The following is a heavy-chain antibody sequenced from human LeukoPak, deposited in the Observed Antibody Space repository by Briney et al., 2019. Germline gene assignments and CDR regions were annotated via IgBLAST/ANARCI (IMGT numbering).Heavy chain of an antibody. CDR1: GGSISTDAYS. D-gene: IGHD5-24*01. V-gene: IGHV4-30-2*01. J-gene: IGHJ5*02. CDR2: ISHSGGT. Sequence: PSETLSLTCAVSGGSISTDAYSWSWIRQPPGKGLEWIGYISHSGGTSYNPSLKSRVTISGDRSKNQFSLNLRSVTAADTAVYYCARVGGDGYNSDWFDPWGQGTLVTVSS. CDR3: ARVGGDGYNSDWFDP.